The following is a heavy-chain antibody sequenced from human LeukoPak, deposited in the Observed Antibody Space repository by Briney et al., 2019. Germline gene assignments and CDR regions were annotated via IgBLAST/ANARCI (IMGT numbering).Heavy chain of an antibody. Sequence: GGSLRLSCAASGFTFSSFALSWVRHAPGKGLEWVSAISGSGAGTYYADSVKGRFTISRDNSKNTLYLQMTGLRAEDTAVYYCAKGDSYGPTDPDYWGQGTLVTVSS. D-gene: IGHD5-18*01. CDR1: GFTFSSFA. V-gene: IGHV3-23*01. CDR2: ISGSGAGT. CDR3: AKGDSYGPTDPDY. J-gene: IGHJ4*02.